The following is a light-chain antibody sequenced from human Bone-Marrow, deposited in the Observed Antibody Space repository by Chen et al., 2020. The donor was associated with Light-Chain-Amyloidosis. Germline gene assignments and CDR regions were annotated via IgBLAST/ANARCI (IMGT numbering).Light chain of an antibody. Sequence: QSALTQPPSASGSPGQSVTISCTGTSNDDVSWYQQYPGKAPKLIIYEVTKRPSGVPDRFSGSEAGKTASLTVSGLQADDEGDYFCSAGGGTNHFYVIGSGTRVTVL. CDR2: EVT. J-gene: IGLJ1*01. V-gene: IGLV2-8*01. CDR3: SAGGGTNHFYV. CDR1: SNDD.